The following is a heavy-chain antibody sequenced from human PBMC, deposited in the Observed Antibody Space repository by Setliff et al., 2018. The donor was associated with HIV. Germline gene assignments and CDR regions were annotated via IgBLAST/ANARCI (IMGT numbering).Heavy chain of an antibody. V-gene: IGHV4-59*01. Sequence: KPSETLSLTCTVSGGSISGYYWSWIRQPPGKGLEWIGYIYYIGNTNYNPSLKGRVTLSVDTSKNQLSLKLSSVTAADTAVYYCARGRDKYGPIDYWGQGTLVTVSS. J-gene: IGHJ4*02. CDR3: ARGRDKYGPIDY. CDR1: GGSISGYY. D-gene: IGHD3-10*01. CDR2: IYYIGNT.